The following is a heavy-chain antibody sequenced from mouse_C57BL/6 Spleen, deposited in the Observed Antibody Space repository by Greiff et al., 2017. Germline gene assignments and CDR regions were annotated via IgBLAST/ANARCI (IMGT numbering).Heavy chain of an antibody. V-gene: IGHV1-64*01. D-gene: IGHD2-5*01. CDR2: IHPNSGST. CDR1: GYTFTSYW. J-gene: IGHJ1*03. Sequence: QVQLKQPGAELVKPGASVKLSCKASGYTFTSYWMHWVKQRPGQGLEWIGMIHPNSGSTNYNEKFKSKATLTVDKSSSTAYMQLSSLTSEDSAVCYCARSGYSNWYFDVWGTGTTVNVSS. CDR3: ARSGYSNWYFDV.